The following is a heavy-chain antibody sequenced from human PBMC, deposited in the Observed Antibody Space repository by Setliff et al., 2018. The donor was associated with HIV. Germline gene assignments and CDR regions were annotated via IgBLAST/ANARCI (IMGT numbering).Heavy chain of an antibody. D-gene: IGHD1-1*01. CDR3: ATDVDNAFNI. CDR1: GFSLSTYP. Sequence: SLKISCTASGFSLSTYPMNWVRQIPGKGLEWVSNIRTDTDDMTYVGSVKGRLTSSRDNAKNSLYLQMNSLRVDDTAIYYCATDVDNAFNIWGQGTMVTVSS. CDR2: IRTDTDDM. V-gene: IGHV3-21*05. J-gene: IGHJ3*02.